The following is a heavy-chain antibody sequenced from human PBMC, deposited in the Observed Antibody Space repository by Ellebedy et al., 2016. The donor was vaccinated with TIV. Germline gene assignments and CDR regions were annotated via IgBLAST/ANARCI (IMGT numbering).Heavy chain of an antibody. Sequence: GGSLRLSCAASGFTFSSYGMHWVRQAPGKGLEWVAVIWYDGSNKYYADSVKGRFTISRDKSKNTLYLQMNSLRAEDTAVYYCARDYDFWSGYYGEAFDYWGQGTLVTVSS. CDR1: GFTFSSYG. CDR3: ARDYDFWSGYYGEAFDY. CDR2: IWYDGSNK. J-gene: IGHJ4*02. D-gene: IGHD3-3*01. V-gene: IGHV3-33*01.